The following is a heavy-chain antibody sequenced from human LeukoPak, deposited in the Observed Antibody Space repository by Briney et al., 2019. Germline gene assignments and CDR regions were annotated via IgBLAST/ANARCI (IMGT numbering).Heavy chain of an antibody. Sequence: GGSLRLPCAASGFTFSSYSMNWVRQAPGKGLEWVSSISSSSSYIYYADSVKGRFTISRDNAKNSLYLQMNSLRAEDTAVYYCARASIAACFDYWGQGTLVTVSS. J-gene: IGHJ4*02. CDR1: GFTFSSYS. CDR2: ISSSSSYI. D-gene: IGHD6-6*01. V-gene: IGHV3-21*01. CDR3: ARASIAACFDY.